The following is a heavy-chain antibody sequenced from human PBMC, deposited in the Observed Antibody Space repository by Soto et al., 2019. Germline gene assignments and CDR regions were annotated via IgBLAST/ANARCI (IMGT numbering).Heavy chain of an antibody. V-gene: IGHV3-9*01. CDR1: GFTFDDYA. D-gene: IGHD3-10*01. J-gene: IGHJ6*02. CDR3: AKDRGSASYAANYYYYGMDV. CDR2: ISWNSGRI. Sequence: LRLSCAASGFTFDDYAMYWVRQVPGKGLERVSGISWNSGRIGYADSVKGRFTISRDNAKTSLYLQMNSLRAEDTALYYCAKDRGSASYAANYYYYGMDVWGQGTTVTVS.